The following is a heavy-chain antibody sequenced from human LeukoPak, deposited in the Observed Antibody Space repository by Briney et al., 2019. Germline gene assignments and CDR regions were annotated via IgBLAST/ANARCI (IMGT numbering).Heavy chain of an antibody. CDR3: ATLPSYDSSGF. V-gene: IGHV3-23*01. Sequence: QPGASLRLCCAASGFTFSRCAMRWVRQAPGKGLEWVSAISGSGGSTYYADSVKGRFTISRDNSKNTLYLQMNSLRAEDTAVYYCATLPSYDSSGFWGQGTLVTVSS. CDR1: GFTFSRCA. J-gene: IGHJ4*02. D-gene: IGHD3-22*01. CDR2: ISGSGGST.